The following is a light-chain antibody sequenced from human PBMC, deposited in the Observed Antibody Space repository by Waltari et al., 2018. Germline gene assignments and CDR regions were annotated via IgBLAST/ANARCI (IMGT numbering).Light chain of an antibody. V-gene: IGKV1-39*01. CDR3: HQTSSLPQA. CDR1: QNINFY. J-gene: IGKJ1*01. CDR2: AAS. Sequence: DIQMTQAPSSLSASVGDRVTITCRASQNINFYLNWYQQKPGRAPKLLIYAASNLQSGVPSRFSGSGSGTDFTLTISSLQPEDFATYDCHQTSSLPQAFGQGTKVEI.